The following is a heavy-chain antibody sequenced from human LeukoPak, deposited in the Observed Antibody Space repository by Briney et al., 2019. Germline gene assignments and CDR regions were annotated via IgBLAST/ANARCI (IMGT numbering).Heavy chain of an antibody. CDR2: IWYDGSNK. D-gene: IGHD4-17*01. J-gene: IGHJ6*02. CDR1: GFTFSSYG. Sequence: GRSLRLSCAASGFTFSSYGMHWVRQAPGKGLEWVAVIWYDGSNKCYADSVKGRFTISRDNSKNTLYLQMNSLRAEDTAVYYCAGDYGEYYYGMDVWGQGTTVAVSS. V-gene: IGHV3-33*01. CDR3: AGDYGEYYYGMDV.